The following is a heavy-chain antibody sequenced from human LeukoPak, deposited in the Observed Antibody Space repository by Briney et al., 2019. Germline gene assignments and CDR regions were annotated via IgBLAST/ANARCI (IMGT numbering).Heavy chain of an antibody. D-gene: IGHD3-10*01. Sequence: GGSLRLSCAASGFTFSSYWMHWVRQAPGKGLEWVSYIRSSGSTIYYADSVKGRFTISRDNAKNSLYLQMNSLRAEDTAVYYCAREVTMVRGVIISSYGMDVWGKGTTVTVSS. J-gene: IGHJ6*04. V-gene: IGHV3-48*04. CDR3: AREVTMVRGVIISSYGMDV. CDR2: IRSSGSTI. CDR1: GFTFSSYW.